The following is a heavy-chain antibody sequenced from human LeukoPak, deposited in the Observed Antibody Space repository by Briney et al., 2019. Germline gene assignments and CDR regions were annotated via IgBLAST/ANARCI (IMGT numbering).Heavy chain of an antibody. CDR1: EFTFSSYA. CDR3: AKDRRACSSSSCYYRFDY. D-gene: IGHD2-2*01. J-gene: IGHJ4*02. V-gene: IGHV3-23*01. CDR2: ISDSGGST. Sequence: GGSLRLSCAASEFTFSSYAMSWIRQAPGKGLEWVSAISDSGGSTYYADSVKGRFTVSRDNSKNTMYLQMNSLRAEDTAVYYCAKDRRACSSSSCYYRFDYWGQGTLVTVSS.